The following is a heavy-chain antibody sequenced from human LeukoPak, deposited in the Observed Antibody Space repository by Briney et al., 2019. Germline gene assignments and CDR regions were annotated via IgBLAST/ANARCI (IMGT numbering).Heavy chain of an antibody. CDR1: GFTFSSYA. D-gene: IGHD3-10*01. Sequence: PGGSLRLSCAASGFTFSSYAMHWVRQAPGKGLEWVAIVSYDGNKKHYADSVKGRFTISRDNSKNTLYLQMNNLRDEDTAAYYCAKDDIARGSGSYLDYWGQGTLVTVSS. J-gene: IGHJ4*02. CDR2: VSYDGNKK. V-gene: IGHV3-30*18. CDR3: AKDDIARGSGSYLDY.